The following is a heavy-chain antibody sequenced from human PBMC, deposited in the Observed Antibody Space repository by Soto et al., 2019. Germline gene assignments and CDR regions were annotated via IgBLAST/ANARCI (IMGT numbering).Heavy chain of an antibody. J-gene: IGHJ4*02. CDR3: ARGRYGDY. Sequence: QVHLVQSGAEVKKPGASVKVSCQGSGYAFTTYGITWVRQAPGQGLEWMGWISAHNGNTNYAQKLQARVTVTRDTAPSTAYMELRSLRYDDTAVYYCARGRYGDYWGQGALVTVSS. D-gene: IGHD1-1*01. CDR1: GYAFTTYG. CDR2: ISAHNGNT. V-gene: IGHV1-18*01.